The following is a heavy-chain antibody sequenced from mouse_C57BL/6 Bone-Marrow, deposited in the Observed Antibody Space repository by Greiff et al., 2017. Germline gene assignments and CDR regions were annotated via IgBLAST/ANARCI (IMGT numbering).Heavy chain of an antibody. Sequence: QVQLQQSGAELVMPGASVKLSCKASGYTFTSYWLHWVKQRPGQGLEWIGEIDPSDSYTNYNQKFKGKSTLTVDKSSSTAYMPLSSLTSEDSAVYYCAREGIYSYYWGQGTTLTVSS. CDR1: GYTFTSYW. J-gene: IGHJ2*01. D-gene: IGHD2-1*01. V-gene: IGHV1-69*01. CDR3: AREGIYSYY. CDR2: IDPSDSYT.